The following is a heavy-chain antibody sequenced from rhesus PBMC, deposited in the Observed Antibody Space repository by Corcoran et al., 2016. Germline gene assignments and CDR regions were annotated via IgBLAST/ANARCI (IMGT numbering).Heavy chain of an antibody. V-gene: IGHV4S7*01. J-gene: IGHJ4*01. CDR2: IHGSSGST. CDR1: GGSISSGYD. Sequence: QVQLQESGPAVVKPSETLSLTCAVSGGSISSGYDWSWIRQSPGKGLEWIGYIHGSSGSTNYNPSLKSRVTISKDTSKNQFSLKLSSMTTADTAVYYCASPTGTTYYFDYWGQGVLVTVSS. D-gene: IGHD1-26*01. CDR3: ASPTGTTYYFDY.